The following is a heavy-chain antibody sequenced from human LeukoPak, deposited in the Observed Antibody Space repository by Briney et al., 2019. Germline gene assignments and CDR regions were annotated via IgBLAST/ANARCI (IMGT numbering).Heavy chain of an antibody. CDR1: GYTFTNSY. CDR2: INPDGGNT. D-gene: IGHD5-24*01. J-gene: IGHJ3*01. CDR3: ARIRDGYNDAYDL. V-gene: IGHV1-46*01. Sequence: ASVKVSCKASGYTFTNSYIHWVRQAPGQVLEWMGLINPDGGNTNYAQNFQGRVTLTRDTSTSTVYMELSSLRSEDTAIYYCARIRDGYNDAYDLWDQGTVVTVPS.